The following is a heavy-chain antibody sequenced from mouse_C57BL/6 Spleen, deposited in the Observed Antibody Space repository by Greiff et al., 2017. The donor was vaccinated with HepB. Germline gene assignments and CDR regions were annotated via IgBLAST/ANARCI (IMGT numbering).Heavy chain of an antibody. D-gene: IGHD1-1*01. Sequence: EVMLVESGGGLVKPGGSLKLSCAASGFTFSSYTMSWVRQTPEKRLEWVATISGGGGNTYYPDSVKGRFTISRDNAKNTLYLQMSSLRSEDTALYYCARWYYAYFDYWGQGTTLTVSS. J-gene: IGHJ2*01. V-gene: IGHV5-9*01. CDR2: ISGGGGNT. CDR3: ARWYYAYFDY. CDR1: GFTFSSYT.